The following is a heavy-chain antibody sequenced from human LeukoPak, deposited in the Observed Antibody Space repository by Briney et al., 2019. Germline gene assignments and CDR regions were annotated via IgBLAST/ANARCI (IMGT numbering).Heavy chain of an antibody. CDR3: AREGLAARFFDY. J-gene: IGHJ4*02. D-gene: IGHD6-6*01. CDR2: IYYSGST. V-gene: IGHV4-30-2*01. Sequence: SETLSLTCTVSGGSISSGGYYWSWIRQPPGKGLEWIGYIYYSGSTYYNPSLKSRVTISVDRSKNQFSLKLSSVTAADTAVYYCAREGLAARFFDYWGQGTLVTVSS. CDR1: GGSISSGGYY.